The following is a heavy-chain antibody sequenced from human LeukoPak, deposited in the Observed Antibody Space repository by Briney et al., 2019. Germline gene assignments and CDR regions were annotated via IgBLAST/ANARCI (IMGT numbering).Heavy chain of an antibody. Sequence: PGGSLRLSCAASGFTFSSYGMHWVRQAPGKGLEWVAVIWYDGSNKYYADSVKGRFTISRDNSKNTLYLQMNSLRAEDTAVYYCAKDFVWGGYPFYYFDYWGQGTLVTVSS. D-gene: IGHD3-16*01. V-gene: IGHV3-33*06. CDR2: IWYDGSNK. CDR1: GFTFSSYG. J-gene: IGHJ4*02. CDR3: AKDFVWGGYPFYYFDY.